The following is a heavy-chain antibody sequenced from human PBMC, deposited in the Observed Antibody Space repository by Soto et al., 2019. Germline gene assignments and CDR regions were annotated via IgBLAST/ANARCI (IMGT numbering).Heavy chain of an antibody. D-gene: IGHD6-6*01. V-gene: IGHV6-1*01. J-gene: IGHJ5*02. CDR1: GDSVSSNSAA. CDR2: TYYRSKWYN. Sequence: SQTLSLTCAISGDSVSSNSAASNWIRQSPSRGLEWLGRTYYRSKWYNDYAVSVKSRITINPDTSKNQFSLQLNSVTPEDTAVYFCARTLSSSAETWFEPWGQGTLVTVSP. CDR3: ARTLSSSAETWFEP.